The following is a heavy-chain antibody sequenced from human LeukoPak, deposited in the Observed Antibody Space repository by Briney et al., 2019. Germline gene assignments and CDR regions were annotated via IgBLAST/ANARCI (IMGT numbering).Heavy chain of an antibody. Sequence: SVKVSCKASGGTFSSYAISWVRQAPGQGLEWMGGIIPIFGTANYAQKFQGRVTITADESTSTAYMELSSLRSEDTAVYYCARGARINCGGDCYLFDYWGQGTLVTVSS. D-gene: IGHD2-21*01. CDR3: ARGARINCGGDCYLFDY. CDR1: GGTFSSYA. J-gene: IGHJ4*02. CDR2: IIPIFGTA. V-gene: IGHV1-69*13.